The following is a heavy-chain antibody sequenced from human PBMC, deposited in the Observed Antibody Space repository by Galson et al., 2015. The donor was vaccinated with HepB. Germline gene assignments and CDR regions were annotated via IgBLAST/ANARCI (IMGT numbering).Heavy chain of an antibody. D-gene: IGHD3-22*01. J-gene: IGHJ4*02. CDR2: IWYDGSNK. CDR3: ARDSTYYYDSSGTPPLDY. CDR1: GFTFSSYG. Sequence: SLRLSCAASGFTFSSYGMHWVRQAPGKGLEWVAVIWYDGSNKYYADSVKGRFTISRDNSKNTLYLQMNSLRAEDTAVYYYARDSTYYYDSSGTPPLDYWGQGTLVTVSS. V-gene: IGHV3-33*01.